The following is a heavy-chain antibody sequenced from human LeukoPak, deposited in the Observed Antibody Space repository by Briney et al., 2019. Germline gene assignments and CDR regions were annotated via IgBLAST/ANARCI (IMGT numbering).Heavy chain of an antibody. CDR2: IYYSGST. D-gene: IGHD5-18*01. Sequence: SETLSLTCTVSGGSISSYYWSWIRQPPGKGLEWIGYIYYSGSTNYNPSLKSRVTISVGTSKNQFSLKLSSVTAADTAVYYCARNGYDGYSEGAFDIWGQGTMVTVSS. V-gene: IGHV4-59*01. J-gene: IGHJ3*02. CDR3: ARNGYDGYSEGAFDI. CDR1: GGSISSYY.